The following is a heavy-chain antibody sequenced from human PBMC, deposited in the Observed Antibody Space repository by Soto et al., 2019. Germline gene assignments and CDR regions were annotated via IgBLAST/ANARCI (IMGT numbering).Heavy chain of an antibody. V-gene: IGHV4-59*01. CDR3: ARADPDASVGY. D-gene: IGHD2-15*01. Sequence: XVTLSLTCTVSGGSMSSYYWTWLRQSPGRGLEWIGYISYSGSTYYNPSLKSRVTISADTSKNQFSLRMNSMIAADTAVYYCARADPDASVGYWGQGTLVTVSS. CDR1: GGSMSSYY. J-gene: IGHJ4*02. CDR2: ISYSGST.